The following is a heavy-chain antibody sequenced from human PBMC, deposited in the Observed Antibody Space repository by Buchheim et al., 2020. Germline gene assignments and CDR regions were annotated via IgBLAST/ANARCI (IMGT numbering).Heavy chain of an antibody. J-gene: IGHJ6*02. Sequence: QVQLVESGGGVVQPGRSLRLSCAASGFTFSSYAMHWVRQAPGKGLEWVAVISYDGSNKYYADSVKGRFTISRDNSKNTLYLQMNSLRAEDTAVYYCARDGSAGYCISTSCYAQRDYYYGMDVWGQGTT. CDR2: ISYDGSNK. CDR3: ARDGSAGYCISTSCYAQRDYYYGMDV. D-gene: IGHD2-2*01. CDR1: GFTFSSYA. V-gene: IGHV3-30-3*01.